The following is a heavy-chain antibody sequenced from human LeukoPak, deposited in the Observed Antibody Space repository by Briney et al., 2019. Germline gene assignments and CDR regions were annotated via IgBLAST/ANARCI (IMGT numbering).Heavy chain of an antibody. V-gene: IGHV3-7*01. J-gene: IGHJ4*02. CDR1: GFTFSSYW. D-gene: IGHD3-3*01. Sequence: GGSLRLSCAASGFTFSSYWMSWVRQAPGKGLEWVANIKQDGSEKYYVDSVKGRFTISRDNAKNSLYLQMNSLRAEDTAVYYCARSYDFWSGYYSYYFDYWGQGTPVTVSS. CDR3: ARSYDFWSGYYSYYFDY. CDR2: IKQDGSEK.